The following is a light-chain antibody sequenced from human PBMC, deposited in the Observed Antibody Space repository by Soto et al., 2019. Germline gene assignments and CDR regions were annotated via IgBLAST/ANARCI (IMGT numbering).Light chain of an antibody. CDR2: GAS. CDR1: QSVSNN. J-gene: IGKJ4*01. CDR3: QQYNTWSPLT. V-gene: IGKV3-15*01. Sequence: EIVMTQSPATLSVSPGERATLSCRASQSVSNNLAWYQQKPGQAPRLLIYGASTRATGIPARFSRSGSGTEFTLTIGSLQSEDFAVYYCQQYNTWSPLTFGGGTKVETK.